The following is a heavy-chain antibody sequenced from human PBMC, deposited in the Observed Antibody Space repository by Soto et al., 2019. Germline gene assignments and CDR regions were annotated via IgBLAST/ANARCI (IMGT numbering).Heavy chain of an antibody. CDR1: GFTFDDYA. D-gene: IGHD2-15*01. Sequence: GVSLRLSCAATGFTFDDYAMHWVWQAQGKGLEWVSGISWNSGSIGYADSVKGRFTISRDNAKNSLYLQMNSLRAEDTALYYCAKDMGVGDVVVVAATTTLGAFDIWGQGTMVTVSS. J-gene: IGHJ3*02. CDR2: ISWNSGSI. V-gene: IGHV3-9*01. CDR3: AKDMGVGDVVVVAATTTLGAFDI.